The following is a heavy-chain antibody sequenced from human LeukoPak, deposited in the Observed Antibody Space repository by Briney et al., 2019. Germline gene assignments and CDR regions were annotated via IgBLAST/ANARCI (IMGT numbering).Heavy chain of an antibody. CDR3: ARSGDADYRYFDY. Sequence: SQTLSLTCTVSGGSISSGDHYWSWIRQPPGKGLEWIGYINYSGSTYYNSSLESRLTISVDTSKNQFSLKLSSVTAADTAVYYCARSGDADYRYFDYWGQGTLVTVSS. CDR2: INYSGST. J-gene: IGHJ4*02. D-gene: IGHD4-11*01. CDR1: GGSISSGDHY. V-gene: IGHV4-30-4*01.